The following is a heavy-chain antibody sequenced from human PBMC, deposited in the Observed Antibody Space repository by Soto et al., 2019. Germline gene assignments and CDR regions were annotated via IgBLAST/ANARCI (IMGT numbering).Heavy chain of an antibody. CDR1: GFTFSSYA. CDR3: ARVRQTTHYYYYYGMDV. D-gene: IGHD1-1*01. V-gene: IGHV3-30-3*01. Sequence: PGGSLRLSCAASGFTFSSYAMHWVRQAPGKGLEWVAVISYDGSNKYYADSVKGRFTISRDNSKNTLYLQMNSLRAEDTAVYYCARVRQTTHYYYYYGMDVWGQGTTVTVSS. J-gene: IGHJ6*02. CDR2: ISYDGSNK.